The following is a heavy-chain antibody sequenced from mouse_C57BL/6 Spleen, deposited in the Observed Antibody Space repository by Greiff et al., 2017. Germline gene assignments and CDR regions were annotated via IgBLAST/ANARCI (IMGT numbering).Heavy chain of an antibody. Sequence: EVKLVESGGGLVQPGESLKLSCESNEYEFPSHDMSWVRKTPEKRLELVAAINSDGGSTYYPDTMERRFIISRDNTKKTLYLQMSSLRSEDTALXYCARQRYYGSSHWYCDVWGTGTTVTVSS. J-gene: IGHJ1*03. V-gene: IGHV5-2*03. CDR1: EYEFPSHD. CDR3: ARQRYYGSSHWYCDV. CDR2: INSDGGST. D-gene: IGHD1-1*01.